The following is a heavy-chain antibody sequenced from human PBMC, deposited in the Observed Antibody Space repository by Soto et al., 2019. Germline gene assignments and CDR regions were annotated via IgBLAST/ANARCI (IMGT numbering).Heavy chain of an antibody. Sequence: GASVKVSCKASGGTFSSYTISWVRQAPGQGLEWMGRIIPILGIANYAQKFQGRVTITADKSTSTAYMELSSLRSEDTAVYYCAREQIGYYYGMDVWGQGTTVTAP. CDR2: IIPILGIA. J-gene: IGHJ6*02. CDR1: GGTFSSYT. V-gene: IGHV1-69*04. CDR3: AREQIGYYYGMDV.